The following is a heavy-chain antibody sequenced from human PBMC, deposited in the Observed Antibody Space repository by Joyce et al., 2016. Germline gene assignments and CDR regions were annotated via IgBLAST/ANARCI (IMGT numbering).Heavy chain of an antibody. CDR2: SSGNSGSI. CDR1: GFTFDDYA. CDR3: AKVEAADAGGAFDY. V-gene: IGHV3-9*01. J-gene: IGHJ4*02. Sequence: EVQLVESGGGLVQPGRSLRLSCAASGFTFDDYAMHWVRQAPGKGLECGSGSSGNSGSIGYADSVKGQFTISRDNAKNSLYLQMNRLRAEDTAMYYCAKVEAADAGGAFDYWGQGTLITVSS. D-gene: IGHD6-13*01.